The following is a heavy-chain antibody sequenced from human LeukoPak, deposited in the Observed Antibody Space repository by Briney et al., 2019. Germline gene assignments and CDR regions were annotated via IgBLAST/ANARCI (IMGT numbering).Heavy chain of an antibody. D-gene: IGHD3-3*01. Sequence: SETLSLTCSVAGDSISRSDSYWDWIRQPPGKGLEWIGTIYYSGRTYYSPSLKSRVTMSVDTPNNQFSLNLRSVTAADTAVYYCARHRITIFGVVMASNWFDPWGQGTLVTVSS. CDR3: ARHRITIFGVVMASNWFDP. V-gene: IGHV4-39*01. J-gene: IGHJ5*02. CDR1: GDSISRSDSY. CDR2: IYYSGRT.